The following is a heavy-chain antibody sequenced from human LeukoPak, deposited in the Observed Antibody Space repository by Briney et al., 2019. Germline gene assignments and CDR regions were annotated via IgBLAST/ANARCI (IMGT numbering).Heavy chain of an antibody. CDR3: AKQGPRRDGYNYARYFDY. CDR1: GFTFSSYG. J-gene: IGHJ4*02. Sequence: GGSLRLSCAASGFTFSSYGMHWVRQAPGKGLEWVAVISYDGSNKYYADSVKGRFTISRDNSKNTLYLQMNSLRAEDTAVYYCAKQGPRRDGYNYARYFDYWGQGTLVTVSS. CDR2: ISYDGSNK. D-gene: IGHD5-24*01. V-gene: IGHV3-30*18.